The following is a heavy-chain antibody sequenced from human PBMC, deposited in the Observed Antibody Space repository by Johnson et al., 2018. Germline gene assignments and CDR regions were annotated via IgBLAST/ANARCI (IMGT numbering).Heavy chain of an antibody. V-gene: IGHV3-49*03. D-gene: IGHD1-26*01. J-gene: IGHJ1*01. CDR3: AAFLPGSYMAYLQY. Sequence: VQLVQSGGGLVQPGRSLSLSCRTSGFTFRNFALSWFRQAPGEGLEWIGFIRGETYGGTPDYATSVKGRFTISSDESKTSAYLQMNSLRTDDTAMYYGAAFLPGSYMAYLQYWGQGTLVTVSS. CDR2: IRGETYGGTP. CDR1: GFTFRNFA.